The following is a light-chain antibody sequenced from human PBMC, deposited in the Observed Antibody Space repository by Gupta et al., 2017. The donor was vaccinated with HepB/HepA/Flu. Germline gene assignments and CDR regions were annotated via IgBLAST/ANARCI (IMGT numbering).Light chain of an antibody. Sequence: SSVLTQPPSVSLAPGKTATITCGGNNIGRKSVHWYQQKPGQAPVLVIYYDSDRPSGIPERFSGSNSGNTATLTISRVEDGDEADYYCQVWDSSSDHVVFGGGTKLTVL. CDR1: NIGRKS. V-gene: IGLV3-21*04. CDR2: YDS. J-gene: IGLJ2*01. CDR3: QVWDSSSDHVV.